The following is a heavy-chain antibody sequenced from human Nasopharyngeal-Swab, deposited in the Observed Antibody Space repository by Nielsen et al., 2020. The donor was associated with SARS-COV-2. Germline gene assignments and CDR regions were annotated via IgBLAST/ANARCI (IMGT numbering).Heavy chain of an antibody. V-gene: IGHV1-46*01. J-gene: IGHJ6*02. Sequence: WVLQAPGQGLEWMGIINPSGGSTSYAQKFQGRVTMTRDTSTSTVYMELISLRSEDTAVYYCARGAYYGSGSYFHYYYGMDVWGRGTTVTVSS. CDR3: ARGAYYGSGSYFHYYYGMDV. D-gene: IGHD3-10*01. CDR2: INPSGGST.